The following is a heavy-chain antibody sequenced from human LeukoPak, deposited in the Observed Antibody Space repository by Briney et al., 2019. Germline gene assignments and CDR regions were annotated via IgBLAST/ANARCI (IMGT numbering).Heavy chain of an antibody. CDR2: IRSKAYGGTT. Sequence: GGSLRPSCTASGFTFGDYAMSWVRQAPGKGLEWVGFIRSKAYGGTTEYAASVKGRFTISRDDSKSIAYLQMNSLKTEDTAVYYCTRALTGAPDYYYYYMDVWGKGTTVTVSS. CDR1: GFTFGDYA. J-gene: IGHJ6*03. CDR3: TRALTGAPDYYYYYMDV. D-gene: IGHD7-27*01. V-gene: IGHV3-49*04.